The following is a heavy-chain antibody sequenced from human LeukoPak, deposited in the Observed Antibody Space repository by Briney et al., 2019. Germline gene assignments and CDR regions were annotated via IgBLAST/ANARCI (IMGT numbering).Heavy chain of an antibody. CDR2: ISAYNGNT. V-gene: IGHV1-18*01. D-gene: IGHD3-3*01. CDR1: GYNFTSYG. J-gene: IGHJ6*02. Sequence: ASVKVSCKASGYNFTSYGISWVRQAPGQGLEWMGWISAYNGNTNYAQKLQGRVTMTTDTSTSTAYMELRSLRSDDTAVYYCARGLYYDFRSGYNPYYYYGMDVWGQGTTVTVSS. CDR3: ARGLYYDFRSGYNPYYYYGMDV.